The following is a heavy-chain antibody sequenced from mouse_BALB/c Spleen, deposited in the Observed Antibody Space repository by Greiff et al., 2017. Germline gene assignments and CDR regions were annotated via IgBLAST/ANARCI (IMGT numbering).Heavy chain of an antibody. J-gene: IGHJ3*01. CDR3: ARSKGYPFAY. CDR1: GFNIKDTY. Sequence: DVHLVESGAELVKPGASVKLSCTASGFNIKDTYMHWVKQRPEQGLEWIGRIDPANGNTKYDPKFQGKATITADTSSNTAYLQLSSLTSEDTAVYYCARSKGYPFAYWGQGTLVTVSA. D-gene: IGHD3-1*01. CDR2: IDPANGNT. V-gene: IGHV14-3*02.